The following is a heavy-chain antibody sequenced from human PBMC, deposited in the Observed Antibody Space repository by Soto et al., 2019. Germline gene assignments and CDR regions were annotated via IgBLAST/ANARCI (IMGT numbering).Heavy chain of an antibody. CDR1: GYIFSSFW. V-gene: IGHV5-10-1*03. D-gene: IGHD5-18*01. CDR2: IDPSDSYA. J-gene: IGHJ5*02. CDR3: GRVRVDTAEGWFDP. Sequence: EVQLVQSGAEVKKPGESLRISCKGSGYIFSSFWITWVRQMPGKGLEWMGRIDPSDSYANYSPSFQGHVTFSADKSISTAYLQWSSLKASDTAIYYCGRVRVDTAEGWFDPWGQGTLVTVSS.